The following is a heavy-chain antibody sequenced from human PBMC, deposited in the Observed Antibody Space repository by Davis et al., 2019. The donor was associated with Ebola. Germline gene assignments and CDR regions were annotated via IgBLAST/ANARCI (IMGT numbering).Heavy chain of an antibody. CDR3: ARSLVVYANYGMDV. V-gene: IGHV3-53*01. CDR1: GFTVSSNY. J-gene: IGHJ6*02. CDR2: IYSGGST. Sequence: GESLKISCAASGFTVSSNYMSWVRQAPGKGLEWVSVIYSGGSTYYADSVKGRFTISRDNSKNTLYPQMNSLRAEDTAVYYCARSLVVYANYGMDVWGQGTTVTVSS. D-gene: IGHD2-8*02.